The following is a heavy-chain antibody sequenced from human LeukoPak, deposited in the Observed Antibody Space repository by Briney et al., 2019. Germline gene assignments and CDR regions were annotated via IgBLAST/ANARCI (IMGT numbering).Heavy chain of an antibody. CDR2: IYTTGST. V-gene: IGHV4-39*07. J-gene: IGHJ4*02. CDR3: ARDPGYYGSGSRGAFDY. CDR1: GGSISSSSYY. D-gene: IGHD3-10*01. Sequence: SSETLSLTCTVSGGSISSSSYYWGWIRQPPGKGLEWIGRIYTTGSTTYNPSLKSRVTMSVDTSKNQFSLKLSSVTAADTAVYYCARDPGYYGSGSRGAFDYWGQGTLVTVFS.